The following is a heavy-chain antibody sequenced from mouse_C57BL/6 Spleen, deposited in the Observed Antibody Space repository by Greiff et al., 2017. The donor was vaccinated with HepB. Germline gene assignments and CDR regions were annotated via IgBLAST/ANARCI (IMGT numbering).Heavy chain of an antibody. CDR2: IDPETGGT. D-gene: IGHD2-1*01. CDR3: TRFLYGNYAWFAY. V-gene: IGHV1-15*01. J-gene: IGHJ3*01. CDR1: GYTFTDYE. Sequence: VKLMESGAELVRPGASVTLSCKASGYTFTDYEMHWVKQTPVHGLEWIGAIDPETGGTAYNQKFKGKAILTADKSSSTAYMELRSLTSEDSAVYYCTRFLYGNYAWFAYWGQGTLVTVSA.